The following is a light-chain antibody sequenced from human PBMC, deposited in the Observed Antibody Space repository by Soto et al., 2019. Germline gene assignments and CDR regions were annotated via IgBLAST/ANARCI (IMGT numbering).Light chain of an antibody. CDR1: QSIDRY. CDR2: GAS. CDR3: QQSSRTPRT. V-gene: IGKV1-39*01. Sequence: DIQMTQSPSSLSASVGDRVTITCRASQSIDRYLNWHQQKPGQAPKLLIYGASNLQSGVPSRFSGSGSGTDFTLTISSLQPEDFATYYCQQSSRTPRTFGQGTRVESK. J-gene: IGKJ1*01.